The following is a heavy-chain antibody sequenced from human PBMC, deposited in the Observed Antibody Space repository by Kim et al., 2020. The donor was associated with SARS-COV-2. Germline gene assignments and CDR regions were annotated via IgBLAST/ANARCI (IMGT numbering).Heavy chain of an antibody. J-gene: IGHJ4*02. CDR3: AKDATHYITMVRGVIGLFDY. D-gene: IGHD3-10*01. Sequence: RFTISRDNSKNTLYLQMNSLRAEDTAVYYCAKDATHYITMVRGVIGLFDYWGQGTLVTVSS. V-gene: IGHV3-23*01.